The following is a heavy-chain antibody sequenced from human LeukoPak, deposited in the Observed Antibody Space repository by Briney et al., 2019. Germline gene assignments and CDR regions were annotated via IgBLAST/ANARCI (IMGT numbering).Heavy chain of an antibody. CDR2: ISGSGGST. D-gene: IGHD4-17*01. V-gene: IGHV3-23*01. CDR3: AKEARYDYGDYGAPIDAFDI. CDR1: GFTFSSYS. Sequence: SGGSLRLSCAASGFTFSSYSMNWVRQAPGKGLEWVSAISGSGGSTYYADSVKGRFTISRDNSKNTLYLQMNSLRAEDTAVYYCAKEARYDYGDYGAPIDAFDIWGQGTMVTVSS. J-gene: IGHJ3*02.